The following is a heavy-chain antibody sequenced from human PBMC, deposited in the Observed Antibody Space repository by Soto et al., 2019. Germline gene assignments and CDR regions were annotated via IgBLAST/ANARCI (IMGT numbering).Heavy chain of an antibody. Sequence: GGSLRLSCAVSGATLSTIWMNWVRQAPGKGPEWVGRIKSTTAGGTADYAAPVKGRFTISRDDSENTVHLQMNGLKSEDTAVYYCSHGYSQYFNSWGQGTLVPVSS. J-gene: IGHJ4*02. CDR1: GATLSTIW. V-gene: IGHV3-15*07. D-gene: IGHD4-17*01. CDR3: SHGYSQYFNS. CDR2: IKSTTAGGTA.